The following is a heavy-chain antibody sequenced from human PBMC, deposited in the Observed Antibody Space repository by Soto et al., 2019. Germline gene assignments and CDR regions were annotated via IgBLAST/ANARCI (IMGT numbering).Heavy chain of an antibody. D-gene: IGHD2-15*01. CDR2: IYHSGST. CDR3: ARARGYCSGGCCYCWFVP. V-gene: IGHV4-31*03. Sequence: QVQLQESGPGLVKPSQTLSLTCTVSGGSISTGGNYWSRIRQHPGKGLEWIGHIYHSGSTYYNPSLKSRVTIQVDSSKNQFSLKLSSVTAADTAVYYCARARGYCSGGCCYCWFVPWGQGTLVTVSS. CDR1: GGSISTGGNY. J-gene: IGHJ5*02.